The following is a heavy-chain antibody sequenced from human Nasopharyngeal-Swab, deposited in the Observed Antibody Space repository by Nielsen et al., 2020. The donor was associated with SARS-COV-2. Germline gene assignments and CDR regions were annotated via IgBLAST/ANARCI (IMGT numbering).Heavy chain of an antibody. CDR3: ARQTSFGDWFDP. J-gene: IGHJ5*02. V-gene: IGHV3-7*03. Sequence: WIRQPPGKGLEWVANIKQDGSEKYYVDSVKGRFTISRDNAKNSLYLQMNSLGAEDTAVYYCARQTSFGDWFDPWGQGTLVTVSS. D-gene: IGHD2/OR15-2a*01. CDR2: IKQDGSEK.